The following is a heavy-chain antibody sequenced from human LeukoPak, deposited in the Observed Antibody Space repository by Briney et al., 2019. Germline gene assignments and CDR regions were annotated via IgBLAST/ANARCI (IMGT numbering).Heavy chain of an antibody. CDR1: GGSITSLY. V-gene: IGHV4-59*11. J-gene: IGHJ6*02. D-gene: IGHD6-19*01. CDR2: VHHTGVT. Sequence: PSETLSLTCSVSGGSITSLYWSWVRQPPGKGLEYVGYVHHTGVTNYNPSLRGRVTVSMDASKNQFYLKLNSVTGADTAVYYCVRSATIAVFRYGMDVWGQGTTVTVSS. CDR3: VRSATIAVFRYGMDV.